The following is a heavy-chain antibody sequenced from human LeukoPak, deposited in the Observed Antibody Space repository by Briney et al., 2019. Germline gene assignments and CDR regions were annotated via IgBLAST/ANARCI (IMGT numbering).Heavy chain of an antibody. J-gene: IGHJ4*02. CDR1: GFTFSSYA. CDR3: ASGRGHFFDVFFDY. CDR2: ISGSGGST. Sequence: PGGSLRLSCAASGFTFSSYAMSWVHQAPGKGLEWVSAISGSGGSTYYADSVKGRFTISRDNSKNTLYLRMNSLRAEDTAVYYCASGRGHFFDVFFDYWGQGTLVTVSS. V-gene: IGHV3-23*01. D-gene: IGHD3-3*02.